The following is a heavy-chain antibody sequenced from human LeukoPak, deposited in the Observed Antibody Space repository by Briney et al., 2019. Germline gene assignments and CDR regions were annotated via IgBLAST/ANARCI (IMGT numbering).Heavy chain of an antibody. V-gene: IGHV3-48*01. CDR3: ARGMRLRSNYFDY. J-gene: IGHJ4*02. CDR2: ISSSSSTI. D-gene: IGHD5-12*01. Sequence: PGGSLRLSCAASGFTFSSYSMNWVRQAPGKGLEWVSYISSSSSTIYYADSVKGRFTISRDNAKNSLYLQMNSLRAEDTAVYYCARGMRLRSNYFDYWGQGALVTVSS. CDR1: GFTFSSYS.